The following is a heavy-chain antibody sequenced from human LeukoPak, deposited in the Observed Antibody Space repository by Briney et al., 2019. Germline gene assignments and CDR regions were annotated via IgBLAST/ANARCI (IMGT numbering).Heavy chain of an antibody. J-gene: IGHJ6*02. D-gene: IGHD3-22*01. CDR1: GYTFTGYY. Sequence: ASVKVSCKASGYTFTGYYMHWVRQAPGQGLEWMGWINPNSGGTNYAQKFQGWVTMTRDTSISTAYMELSRPRSDDTAVYYCARVGDSSGSGMDVWGQGTTVTVSS. CDR3: ARVGDSSGSGMDV. V-gene: IGHV1-2*04. CDR2: INPNSGGT.